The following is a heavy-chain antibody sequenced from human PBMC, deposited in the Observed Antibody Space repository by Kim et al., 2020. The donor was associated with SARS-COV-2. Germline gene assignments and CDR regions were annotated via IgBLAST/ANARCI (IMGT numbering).Heavy chain of an antibody. Sequence: LSLTCAASGFTFSSYAMSWVRQAPGKGLEWVSAISGSGGSTYYADSVKGRFTISRDNSKNTLYLQMNSLRAEDTAVYYCAKDYSSGWFLDYFDYWGQGTLVTVSS. CDR2: ISGSGGST. V-gene: IGHV3-23*01. D-gene: IGHD6-19*01. CDR3: AKDYSSGWFLDYFDY. J-gene: IGHJ4*02. CDR1: GFTFSSYA.